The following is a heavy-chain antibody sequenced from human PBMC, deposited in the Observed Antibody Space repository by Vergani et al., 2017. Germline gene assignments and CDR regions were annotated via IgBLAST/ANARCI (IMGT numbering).Heavy chain of an antibody. D-gene: IGHD5-12*01. CDR2: LRNKAYGRTT. J-gene: IGHJ4*02. CDR1: GFSLGDYA. V-gene: IGHV3-49*04. Sequence: EVQLVESGGGLVPPGRSLRLSCAASGFSLGDYAMTWVRQAPGKGLEGVAFLRNKAYGRTTEYAASVKGRFTISRDDSKRLAYLQLSGLKTEDTAVYFCSRGRGDSFGYSDYWGQGTLVTVSS. CDR3: SRGRGDSFGYSDY.